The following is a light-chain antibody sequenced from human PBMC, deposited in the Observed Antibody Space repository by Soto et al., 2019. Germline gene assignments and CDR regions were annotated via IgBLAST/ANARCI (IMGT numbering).Light chain of an antibody. Sequence: QSVLTQPASVSRSPGQSITISCTGTSSDVGGYNDVSWYQQHPGEAPKLMIYNVSNRPSGVSNRFSGSKSGNTASLSISGLQAEDEADYYCCSYTSSSTPVVFGGGTKLTV. CDR3: CSYTSSSTPVV. CDR2: NVS. CDR1: SSDVGGYND. V-gene: IGLV2-14*03. J-gene: IGLJ2*01.